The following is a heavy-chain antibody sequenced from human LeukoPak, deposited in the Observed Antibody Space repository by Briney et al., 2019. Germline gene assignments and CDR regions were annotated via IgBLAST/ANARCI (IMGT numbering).Heavy chain of an antibody. CDR2: IYTSGST. CDR3: ARLRITMVRGVHDAFDI. CDR1: GGSISSYY. Sequence: SETLSLTCTVSGGSISSYYWSWIRQPAGKGLEWIGRIYTSGSTNYNPSLKSRVTISVDTSKNQFSLKLSSVTAADTAVYYCARLRITMVRGVHDAFDIWGQGTMVTVSS. D-gene: IGHD3-10*01. V-gene: IGHV4-4*07. J-gene: IGHJ3*02.